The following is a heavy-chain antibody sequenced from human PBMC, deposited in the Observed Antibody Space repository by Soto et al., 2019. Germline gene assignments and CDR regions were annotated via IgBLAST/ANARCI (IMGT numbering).Heavy chain of an antibody. D-gene: IGHD2-15*01. CDR2: IRGFSPYT. V-gene: IGHV3-21*01. Sequence: EVQLVESGGGLVTPGWSLRLSCISSGFTFRTYTMNWVRQAPGKGLEWVSGIRGFSPYTFYAESVKCRFTISRDNAKNSLYLQMNSLRAEDTAVYYCARDRGYDAHDYYYNAMDVWGQGTTVTVSS. CDR1: GFTFRTYT. CDR3: ARDRGYDAHDYYYNAMDV. J-gene: IGHJ6*02.